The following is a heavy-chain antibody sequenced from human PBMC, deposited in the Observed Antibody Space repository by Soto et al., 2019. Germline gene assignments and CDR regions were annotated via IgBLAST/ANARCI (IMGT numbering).Heavy chain of an antibody. CDR1: GFTFGTYT. J-gene: IGHJ6*02. D-gene: IGHD2-21*02. CDR3: ARVMCGDCSTYYYYSMDV. CDR2: IGTSSSYI. V-gene: IGHV3-21*01. Sequence: LRLSCAASGFTFGTYTMNWVRQAPGKGLEWVSSIGTSSSYIYYADSVRGRFTISRDNAKDSLYLQMSSLRAEDTAVYYCARVMCGDCSTYYYYSMDVWGQGTTVTVSS.